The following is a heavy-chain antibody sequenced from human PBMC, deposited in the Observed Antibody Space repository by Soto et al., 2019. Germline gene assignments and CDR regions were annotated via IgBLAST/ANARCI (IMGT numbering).Heavy chain of an antibody. D-gene: IGHD6-6*01. CDR3: ARNKWAARRLGPGYMDV. CDR2: INHSGST. Sequence: SETLSLTCAVYGGSFSSYYWSWIRQPPGKGLEWIGEINHSGSTNYNPSLKSRVTISVDTSKNQFSLKLSSVTAADTAVYYCARNKWAARRLGPGYMDVLGKGNTVIFSS. J-gene: IGHJ6*03. CDR1: GGSFSSYY. V-gene: IGHV4-34*01.